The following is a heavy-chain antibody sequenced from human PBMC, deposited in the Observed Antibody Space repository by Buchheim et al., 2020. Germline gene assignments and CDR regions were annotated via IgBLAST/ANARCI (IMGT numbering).Heavy chain of an antibody. Sequence: QMQLVQSGPEVKKPGTSVKVSCKASGFTFTSPAVQWVRQARGQRLEWIGWIVVGSGNTNYAQKFQERVTITRYKSTSPAYMELGSLRPEDTAVYYCAADGEVLRYFDWLVFGDYWGQGTL. V-gene: IGHV1-58*01. J-gene: IGHJ4*02. CDR1: GFTFTSPA. CDR3: AADGEVLRYFDWLVFGDY. D-gene: IGHD3-9*01. CDR2: IVVGSGNT.